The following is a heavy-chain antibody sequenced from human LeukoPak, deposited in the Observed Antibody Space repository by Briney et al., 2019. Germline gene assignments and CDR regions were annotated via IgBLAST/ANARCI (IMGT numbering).Heavy chain of an antibody. CDR1: GGSISSGAYY. J-gene: IGHJ4*02. D-gene: IGHD4-17*01. CDR2: IYYSGST. CDR3: ARLQDGDYSHYFGY. Sequence: SETLSLTCTVSGGSISSGAYYWGWIRQPPGKGLEWIGSIYYSGSTNYNPSLKSRVTISVDTSKNQFSLKLSSVTAADTAVYYCARLQDGDYSHYFGYWGQGTLVTVSS. V-gene: IGHV4-39*07.